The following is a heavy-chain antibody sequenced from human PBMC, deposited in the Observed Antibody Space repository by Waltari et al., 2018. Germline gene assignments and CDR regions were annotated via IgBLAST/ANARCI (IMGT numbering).Heavy chain of an antibody. Sequence: EVQLVESGGGLVKPGGSLRLSCAASGFTFSSYSMNWVRQAPGKGLEWVSSISSSSSYKYYADSVKGRFTISRDNAKNSLYLQMNSLRAEDTAVYYCARGLTGAFDIWGQGTMVTVSS. V-gene: IGHV3-21*01. CDR3: ARGLTGAFDI. J-gene: IGHJ3*02. D-gene: IGHD3-22*01. CDR1: GFTFSSYS. CDR2: ISSSSSYK.